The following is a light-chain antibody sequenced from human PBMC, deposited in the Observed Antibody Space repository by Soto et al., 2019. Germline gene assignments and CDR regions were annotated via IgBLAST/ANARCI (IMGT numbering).Light chain of an antibody. CDR1: SSDVGGYNY. CDR3: CSYVGSIDV. Sequence: QSVLTQPRSVSGSTGQSVTISCTGTSSDVGGYNYVSWYQQHPGKTPTLMIYDVTKRPSAVPDLFSGSKSGNTASLTISGLQAEDEADYYCCSYVGSIDVVGPGTTVTVL. CDR2: DVT. J-gene: IGLJ1*01. V-gene: IGLV2-11*01.